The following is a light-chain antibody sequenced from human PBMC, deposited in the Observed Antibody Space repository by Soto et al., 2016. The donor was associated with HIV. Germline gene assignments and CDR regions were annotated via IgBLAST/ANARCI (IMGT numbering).Light chain of an antibody. CDR1: NIGSKS. J-gene: IGLJ2*01. CDR2: DDS. V-gene: IGLV3-21*03. Sequence: SYELTQPPSVSVAPGKTARITCGGYNIGSKSVYWYQQKSGQAPVLVVHDDSHRPSGIPERFSGSNSGNTATLTISRVEAGDEADCYCQVWDSSSDHVVFGGGTKLTVL. CDR3: QVWDSSSDHVV.